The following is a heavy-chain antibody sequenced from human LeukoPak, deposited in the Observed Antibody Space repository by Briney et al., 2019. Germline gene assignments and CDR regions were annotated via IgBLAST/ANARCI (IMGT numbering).Heavy chain of an antibody. CDR2: ISSSSSYT. D-gene: IGHD3-10*01. CDR3: ARDHRPDYGSGSYFDY. CDR1: GFTFSDYY. Sequence: GSLRLSCAASGFTFSDYYMSWIRQAPGKGLEWVSYISSSSSYTNYADSVKGRFTISRDNAKNSLYLQMNSLRAEDTAVYYCARDHRPDYGSGSYFDYWGQGTLVTVSS. V-gene: IGHV3-11*06. J-gene: IGHJ4*02.